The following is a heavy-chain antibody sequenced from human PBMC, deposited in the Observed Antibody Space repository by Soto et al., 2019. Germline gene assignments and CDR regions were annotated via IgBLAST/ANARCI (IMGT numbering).Heavy chain of an antibody. CDR1: GSSINSSGYY. V-gene: IGHV4-39*01. CDR3: ARLPSRHLVDY. J-gene: IGHJ4*02. Sequence: TSETLSLTCTVSGSSINSSGYYWGWIRQPPGKGLEWIGSMFYRVSTYYNPSLKSRVTVSVDTSKNQFSLNLRSVTAADTAVYYCARLPSRHLVDYWGQGTLVTVSS. D-gene: IGHD3-3*02. CDR2: MFYRVST.